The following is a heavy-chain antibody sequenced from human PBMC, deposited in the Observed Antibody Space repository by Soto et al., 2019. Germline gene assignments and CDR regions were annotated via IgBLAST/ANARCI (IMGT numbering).Heavy chain of an antibody. Sequence: QEQLVQSGAEVKKPGSSVRVSCKASGGTFSTFPISWVRQAPGQGLEWMGGIIPIIGTAHYAQKFRGRVTITADGSTTTVHMKLDSLRSDDTAIYYCARDPGLANTLVVSPGTPRGSGFGMHVWGQGTTVIVSS. J-gene: IGHJ6*02. CDR1: GGTFSTFP. CDR2: IIPIIGTA. CDR3: ARDPGLANTLVVSPGTPRGSGFGMHV. D-gene: IGHD2-15*01. V-gene: IGHV1-69*01.